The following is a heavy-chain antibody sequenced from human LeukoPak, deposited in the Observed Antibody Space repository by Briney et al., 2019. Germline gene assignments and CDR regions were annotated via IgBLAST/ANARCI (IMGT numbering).Heavy chain of an antibody. CDR3: ARDQGSSSEV. CDR1: GFTVSSNY. J-gene: IGHJ4*02. D-gene: IGHD6-6*01. CDR2: IYSGGST. V-gene: IGHV3-66*01. Sequence: GGSLRLSCVASGFTVSSNYMSWVRQAPGKGLEWVSVIYSGGSTYYADSVKGRFTISRDNSKNTLYLQMNSLRAEDTAVYYGARDQGSSSEVWGQGTLVSVSS.